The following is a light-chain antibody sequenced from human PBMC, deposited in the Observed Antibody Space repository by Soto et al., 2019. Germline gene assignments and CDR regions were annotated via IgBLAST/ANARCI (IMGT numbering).Light chain of an antibody. CDR3: QQYGSSPLLT. CDR1: QSVSSSY. J-gene: IGKJ4*01. CDR2: GAS. Sequence: EIVLTQSPGTLSLSPGERATLSCWASQSVSSSYLAWYQQKPGQAPRLLIYGASSRATGIPDRFSGSGSGTDFTLTISRLEPEDFAVYYCQQYGSSPLLTFGGGTKVDIK. V-gene: IGKV3-20*01.